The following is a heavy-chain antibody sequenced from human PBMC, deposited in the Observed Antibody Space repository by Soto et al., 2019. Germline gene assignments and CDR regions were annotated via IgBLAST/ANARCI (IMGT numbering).Heavy chain of an antibody. J-gene: IGHJ5*02. CDR2: INHSGST. V-gene: IGHV4-34*01. CDR3: ARGQYYYGSGSWFDP. Sequence: PSETLSLTCAVYGGSFSGYYWSWIRQPPGKGLEWIGEINHSGSTNYNPSIKSRVTISVDTSKNQFSLKLSSVTAADTAVYYCARGQYYYGSGSWFDPWGQGTLVTVSS. CDR1: GGSFSGYY. D-gene: IGHD3-10*01.